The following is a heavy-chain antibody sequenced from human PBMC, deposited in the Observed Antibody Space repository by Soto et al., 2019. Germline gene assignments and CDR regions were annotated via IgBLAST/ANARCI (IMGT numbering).Heavy chain of an antibody. V-gene: IGHV4-39*07. CDR2: IYYSGST. D-gene: IGHD1-26*01. J-gene: IGHJ4*02. Sequence: SETLSLTCTVSGGSISSSTYYWGWIRQSPGKGLEWIGSIYYSGSTYYNPSLKSRVTISVDTSKNQFSLKLSSVTAADTAVYYCARLLVGGSYANIDYWGQGTLVTVSS. CDR1: GGSISSSTYY. CDR3: ARLLVGGSYANIDY.